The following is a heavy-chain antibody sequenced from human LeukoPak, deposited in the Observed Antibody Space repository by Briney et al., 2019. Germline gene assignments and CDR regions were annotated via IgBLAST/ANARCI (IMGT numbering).Heavy chain of an antibody. J-gene: IGHJ4*02. V-gene: IGHV1-3*01. CDR1: GYTFTSYG. CDR2: INAGNGNT. CDR3: ARDGSIVVGATLDY. D-gene: IGHD1-26*01. Sequence: ASVKVSCKASGYTFTSYGISWVRQAPGQSLEWMGWINAGNGNTKYSQKFQGRVTITRDTSASTAYMELSSLRSEDTAVYYCARDGSIVVGATLDYWGQGTLVTVSS.